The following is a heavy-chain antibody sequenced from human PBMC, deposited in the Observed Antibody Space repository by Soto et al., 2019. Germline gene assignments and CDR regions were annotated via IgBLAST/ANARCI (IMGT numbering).Heavy chain of an antibody. J-gene: IGHJ4*02. Sequence: LRLSCAASGSTISSYAMSWVRQAPGKGLEWVSAISSSGRNTYYADSVKGRFTISRDNSKNTLYLQMNSLRAEDTAVYYCAKDNYVDTAMVTFDYWGQGTLVTVSS. CDR2: ISSSGRNT. D-gene: IGHD5-18*01. V-gene: IGHV3-23*01. CDR1: GSTISSYA. CDR3: AKDNYVDTAMVTFDY.